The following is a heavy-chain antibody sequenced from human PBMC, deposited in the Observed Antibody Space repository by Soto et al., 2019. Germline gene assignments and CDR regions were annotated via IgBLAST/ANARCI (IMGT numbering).Heavy chain of an antibody. J-gene: IGHJ5*02. D-gene: IGHD2-15*01. V-gene: IGHV3-7*03. CDR2: IKQDGSEK. Sequence: GGSLRLSCAASGFTFSSYWMSWVRQAPGKGLEWVAIIKQDGSEKYYVDSVKGRFTISRDNAKNSLYLQMNSLRDEDTAVYYCAREATHCSGGSCPNCFDPWGQGTLVTVSS. CDR3: AREATHCSGGSCPNCFDP. CDR1: GFTFSSYW.